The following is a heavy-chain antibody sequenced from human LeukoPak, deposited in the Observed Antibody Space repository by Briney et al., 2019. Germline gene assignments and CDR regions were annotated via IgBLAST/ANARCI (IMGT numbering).Heavy chain of an antibody. CDR2: INPNSGVT. CDR1: GYTFTGYY. D-gene: IGHD1-1*01. V-gene: IGHV1-2*02. J-gene: IGHJ4*02. Sequence: RASVKVSCKASGYTFTGYYLHWVRQAPGQGLEWMGWINPNSGVTNYAQKFQGRVTMTRDTSISTAYIDMSSLRSDDTAVYYCAGATQLGEAWIEYWGQGTLVTVSS. CDR3: AGATQLGEAWIEY.